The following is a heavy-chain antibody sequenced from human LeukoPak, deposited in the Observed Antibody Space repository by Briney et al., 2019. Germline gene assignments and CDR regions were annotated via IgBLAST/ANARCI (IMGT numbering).Heavy chain of an antibody. CDR2: FDPEDGET. V-gene: IGHV1-24*01. Sequence: ASVKVSCKVSGYTLTELSMHWVRQAPGKGLEWMGGFDPEDGETIYAQKFQGRVTMTEDTSTDTAYMELSSLRSEDTAVYYCALYCSGGSCYSYFDYRGQGTLVTVSS. J-gene: IGHJ4*02. CDR1: GYTLTELS. CDR3: ALYCSGGSCYSYFDY. D-gene: IGHD2-15*01.